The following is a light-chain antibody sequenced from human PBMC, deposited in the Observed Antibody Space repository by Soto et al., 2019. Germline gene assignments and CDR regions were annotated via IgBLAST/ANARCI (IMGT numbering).Light chain of an antibody. Sequence: QSVLTQPRSVSGSPGQSVTISCTGTRSDVGGYNFVSWYQQHPDKAPKLMIYDVTKRPSGVPDRFSGSKSGNTASLTISGLQAEDEAVYYCSSHEGTYTLIFGGGTKLTV. CDR3: SSHEGTYTLI. J-gene: IGLJ2*01. CDR1: RSDVGGYNF. V-gene: IGLV2-11*01. CDR2: DVT.